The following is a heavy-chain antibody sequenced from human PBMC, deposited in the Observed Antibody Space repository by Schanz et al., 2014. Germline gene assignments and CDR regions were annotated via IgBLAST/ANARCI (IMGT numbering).Heavy chain of an antibody. V-gene: IGHV1-18*01. CDR3: VRVPSRDVSFDL. CDR2: IRPDNGHT. D-gene: IGHD3-16*01. J-gene: IGHJ2*01. Sequence: QVQLEQSGAEVKKPGSSVKVSCKASGGTFSSFGINWVRQAPGQGLEWLGWIRPDNGHTTYTQKVRDRVIFTTDTSANTAYMELRSLRSDDTAHYYCVRVPSRDVSFDLWGRGTLVTVSS. CDR1: GGTFSSFG.